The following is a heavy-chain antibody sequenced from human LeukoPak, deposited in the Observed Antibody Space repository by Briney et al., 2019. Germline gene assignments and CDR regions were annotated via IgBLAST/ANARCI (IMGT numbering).Heavy chain of an antibody. J-gene: IGHJ5*02. CDR1: GFTFSSYW. CDR2: IKQDGSEK. CDR3: ARDPPRRYDL. Sequence: GGSLRLSCAASGFTFSSYWMSWVRQAPGKGLEWVANIKQDGSEKYYVDSVKGRFTISRDNSKNTLYLQMNSLRPEDTAVYYCARDPPRRYDLWGQGTLVTVSS. V-gene: IGHV3-7*01.